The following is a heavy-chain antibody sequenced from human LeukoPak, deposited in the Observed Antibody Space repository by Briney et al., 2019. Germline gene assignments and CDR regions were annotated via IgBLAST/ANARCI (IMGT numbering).Heavy chain of an antibody. Sequence: KPSETLSLTCAVYGGSFSACYWSWIRQPPGEGLEWVGDINQSGRTNYNPSLKSRVIISVDTSKNQFSLTLLSVTAADTAVYYCASSDPFSSTWNPAYSFDYWDQGTLVTVSS. CDR3: ASSDPFSSTWNPAYSFDY. J-gene: IGHJ4*02. CDR2: INQSGRT. CDR1: GGSFSACY. D-gene: IGHD6-13*01. V-gene: IGHV4-34*01.